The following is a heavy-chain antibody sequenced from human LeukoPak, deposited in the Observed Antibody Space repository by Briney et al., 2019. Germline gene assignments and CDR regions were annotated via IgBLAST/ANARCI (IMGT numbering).Heavy chain of an antibody. Sequence: GGSLRLSCAASGFTFSTYAMSWVRQAPGKGLEWVSVMRGSGTTTYYADSVKGRFTISRDYSKSTLYLQMNSLRAEDTAVYYCAKGMHDGNAYYYFDSWGQGTLVTVSS. CDR2: MRGSGTTT. D-gene: IGHD3-22*01. V-gene: IGHV3-23*01. CDR3: AKGMHDGNAYYYFDS. J-gene: IGHJ4*02. CDR1: GFTFSTYA.